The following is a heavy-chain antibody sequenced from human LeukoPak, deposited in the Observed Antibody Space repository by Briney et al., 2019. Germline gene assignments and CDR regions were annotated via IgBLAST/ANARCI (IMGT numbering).Heavy chain of an antibody. D-gene: IGHD3-22*01. CDR3: ARAYDSSGYYWDY. J-gene: IGHJ4*02. V-gene: IGHV3-64*01. CDR1: GFTFSSYA. Sequence: GGSLRLSCAASGFTFSSYAMHWVRQAPGKGLEYVSAISSNGGSTYYANSVKGRFTISRDNSKNTLYLQMGSLRAEDMAVYYCARAYDSSGYYWDYWGQGTLVTVSS. CDR2: ISSNGGST.